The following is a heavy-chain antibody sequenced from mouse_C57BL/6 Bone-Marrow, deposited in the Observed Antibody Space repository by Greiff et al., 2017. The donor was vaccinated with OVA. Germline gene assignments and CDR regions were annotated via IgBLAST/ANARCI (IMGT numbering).Heavy chain of an antibody. D-gene: IGHD1-1*01. CDR3: ARGGTTGVLFDY. Sequence: VKLVESGAELARPGASVKLSCKASGYTFTSYGISWVKQRTGQGLEWIGEIYPRSGNTYYNEKFKGKATLTADKSSSTAYMELRSLTSEDSAVYFCARGGTTGVLFDYWGQGTTLTVSS. J-gene: IGHJ2*01. CDR1: GYTFTSYG. V-gene: IGHV1-81*01. CDR2: IYPRSGNT.